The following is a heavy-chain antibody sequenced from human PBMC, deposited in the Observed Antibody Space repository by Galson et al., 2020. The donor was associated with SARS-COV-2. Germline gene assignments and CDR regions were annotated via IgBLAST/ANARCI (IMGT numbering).Heavy chain of an antibody. CDR3: AKDLSHSMSGVPPPDIWWPVSYYYYYYGMDV. CDR2: IYSGGST. Sequence: GGSLRLSCAASGFTFSSYAMSWVRQAPGKGLEWVSVIYSGGSTYYADSVKGRFTISRDNSKNTLYLQMNSLRAEDTAVYYCAKDLSHSMSGVPPPDIWWPVSYYYYYYGMDVWGQGTTVTVSS. CDR1: GFTFSSYA. J-gene: IGHJ6*02. D-gene: IGHD2-21*01. V-gene: IGHV3-23*03.